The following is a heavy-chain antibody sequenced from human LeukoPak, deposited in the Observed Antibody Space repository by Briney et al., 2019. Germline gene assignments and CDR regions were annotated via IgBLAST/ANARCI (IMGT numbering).Heavy chain of an antibody. J-gene: IGHJ3*02. CDR1: GGSISSYY. Sequence: PSETLSLTCAVSGGSISSYYWSWIRQPPGKGLEWIGYIYYSGSTNYNPSLKSRVTISVDTSKNQFSLKLSSVTAADTAVYYCARVSGGWFGDDAFDIWGQGTMVTVSS. CDR3: ARVSGGWFGDDAFDI. D-gene: IGHD3-10*01. CDR2: IYYSGST. V-gene: IGHV4-59*01.